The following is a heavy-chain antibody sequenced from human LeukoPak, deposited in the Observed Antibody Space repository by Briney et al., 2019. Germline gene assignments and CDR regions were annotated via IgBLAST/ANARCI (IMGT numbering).Heavy chain of an antibody. CDR3: ASGRGPANAFDI. CDR1: GGTFSSYA. V-gene: IGHV1-69*04. CDR2: IIPILGIA. J-gene: IGHJ3*02. D-gene: IGHD1-14*01. Sequence: SVKVSCKASGGTFSSYAISWVRQAPGQGLEWMGRIIPILGIANYAQKCQGRVTITADKSTSTAYMELSSLRSEDTAVYYCASGRGPANAFDIWGQGTMVTVSS.